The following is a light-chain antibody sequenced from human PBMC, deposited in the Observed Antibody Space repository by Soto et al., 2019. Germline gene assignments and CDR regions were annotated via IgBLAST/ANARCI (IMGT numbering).Light chain of an antibody. CDR1: QTVSNN. J-gene: IGKJ1*01. Sequence: DIVMTQAPATLSVSPGDRVTLSCRGSQTVSNNLAWDQQKPGQAPRLLISSASTRATGVPGRFSVSGSGTDFTLTISSLQSEDFAVYYCQHYYKWPPTFGQGTKVEI. CDR3: QHYYKWPPT. V-gene: IGKV3-15*01. CDR2: SAS.